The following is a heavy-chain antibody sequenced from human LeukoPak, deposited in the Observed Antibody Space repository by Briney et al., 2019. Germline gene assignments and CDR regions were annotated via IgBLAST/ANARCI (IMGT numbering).Heavy chain of an antibody. CDR2: IIPILGIA. Sequence: GASVKVSCKASGGTFSSYAISWVRQAPGQGLEWMGRIIPILGIANYAQKLQGRVTMTTDTSTSTAYMELRSLRSDDTAVYYCARVTSGRYYDSSGPNDYWGQGTLVTVSS. CDR3: ARVTSGRYYDSSGPNDY. D-gene: IGHD3-22*01. CDR1: GGTFSSYA. J-gene: IGHJ4*02. V-gene: IGHV1-69*04.